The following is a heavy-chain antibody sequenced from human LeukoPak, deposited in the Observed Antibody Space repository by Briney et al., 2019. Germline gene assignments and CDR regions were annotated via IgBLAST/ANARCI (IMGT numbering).Heavy chain of an antibody. CDR1: GFTFNNFA. V-gene: IGHV3-23*01. Sequence: PGGSLRLAYAASGFTFNNFAMSWARRATGKGPEWLSAMTGPADTTYYAESLKGRFTISRDYSKSMVYLQMTSLRVEDTAIYYCAKGAEIDHWGQGTLVTVSS. CDR3: AKGAEIDH. J-gene: IGHJ4*02. CDR2: MTGPADTT.